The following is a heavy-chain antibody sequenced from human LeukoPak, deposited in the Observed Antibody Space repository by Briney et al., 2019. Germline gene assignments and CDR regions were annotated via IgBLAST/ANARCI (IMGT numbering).Heavy chain of an antibody. Sequence: SETRSLTCTVSGGSISSSSYYWGWIRQPPGKGLEWIGSVFHSGSTYYNPSLKSRVTISVDTSKSQFSLKLTPVTAADTTVYYCARHKWLGGFDMWRQGTMVTVSS. D-gene: IGHD6-19*01. CDR3: ARHKWLGGFDM. CDR2: VFHSGST. CDR1: GGSISSSSYY. J-gene: IGHJ3*02. V-gene: IGHV4-39*01.